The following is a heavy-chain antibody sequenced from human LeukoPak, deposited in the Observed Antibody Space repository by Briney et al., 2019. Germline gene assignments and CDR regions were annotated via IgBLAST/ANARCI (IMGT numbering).Heavy chain of an antibody. J-gene: IGHJ6*03. D-gene: IGHD1-26*01. CDR2: IYSGGST. Sequence: GSLRLSCAASGFNVSSNYMNWVRQAPGKGLEWVSVIYSGGSTYYADSVKGRFTISRDNSKNTLYLQMNSLRAEDTAVYYCAKVAEVGATGYYYYMDVWGKGTTVAISS. V-gene: IGHV3-66*01. CDR1: GFNVSSNY. CDR3: AKVAEVGATGYYYYMDV.